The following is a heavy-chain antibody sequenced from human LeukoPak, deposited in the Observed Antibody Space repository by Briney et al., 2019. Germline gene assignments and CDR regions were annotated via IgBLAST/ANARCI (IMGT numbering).Heavy chain of an antibody. CDR3: AKSLKVVVVPAAPYDY. CDR1: GFTFSSYG. Sequence: GGSLRLSCAASGFTFSSYGMHWVRQAPGKGLEWVAVISYDGSNKYYADSVKGRFTISRDNSKNTLYLQMNSLRAEDTAVYYCAKSLKVVVVPAAPYDYWGQGTLVTVSS. V-gene: IGHV3-30*18. D-gene: IGHD2-2*01. J-gene: IGHJ4*02. CDR2: ISYDGSNK.